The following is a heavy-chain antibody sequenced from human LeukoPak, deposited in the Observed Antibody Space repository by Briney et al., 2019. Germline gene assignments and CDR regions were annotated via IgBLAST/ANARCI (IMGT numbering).Heavy chain of an antibody. D-gene: IGHD3-10*01. CDR3: ARVVRGLGWFDP. J-gene: IGHJ5*02. V-gene: IGHV1-46*01. CDR2: INPSGWST. Sequence: SVKVSCMASGYTFTNYYIHWLRQAPGQGLEGMGIINPSGWSTSYAQKFQGRVIMTRKTSIRTAYMKLSSLRSDDTAVYYCARVVRGLGWFDPWGQRTLVTVSS. CDR1: GYTFTNYY.